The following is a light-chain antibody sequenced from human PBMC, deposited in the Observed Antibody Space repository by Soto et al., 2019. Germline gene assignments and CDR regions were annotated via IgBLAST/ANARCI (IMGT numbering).Light chain of an antibody. J-gene: IGKJ5*01. V-gene: IGKV3-20*01. CDR1: QSVSSSY. CDR3: QQYGSSPPSIT. CDR2: GAS. Sequence: EIVLTQSPGTLSLSPGERATLSCRASQSVSSSYLAWYQQKPGQAPRLLIYGASSRATGIPDRFSVSGSGTDFTLTISRLEPEDFAVYYCQQYGSSPPSITFGQGTRLEIK.